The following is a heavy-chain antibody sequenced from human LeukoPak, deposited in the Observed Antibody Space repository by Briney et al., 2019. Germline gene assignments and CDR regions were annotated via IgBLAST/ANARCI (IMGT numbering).Heavy chain of an antibody. J-gene: IGHJ5*02. CDR1: GYSISNDYY. D-gene: IGHD1-1*01. CDR2: IYHSGGS. CDR3: AKAGTTGIHHWFDP. Sequence: PSETLSLTCVVSGYSISNDYYWGWIRQPPGKGLEWIGNIYHSGGSYYNPSLKSRVTILVDRSKNQFSLKLSSVTAADTAVYYCAKAGTTGIHHWFDPWGQGNLVTVSS. V-gene: IGHV4-38-2*01.